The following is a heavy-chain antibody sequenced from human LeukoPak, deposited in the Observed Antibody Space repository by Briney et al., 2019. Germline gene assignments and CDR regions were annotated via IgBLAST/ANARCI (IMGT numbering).Heavy chain of an antibody. V-gene: IGHV1-69*13. Sequence: ASVKVSCKASGGTFSSYAISWVRQAPGQGLEWMGGIIPIFGTANYAQKFQGRVTITADESTSTAYMELSSLRSEDTAVYYCARDLTMVRGVLKTLDAFDIWGQGTMVTVSS. J-gene: IGHJ3*02. CDR1: GGTFSSYA. CDR3: ARDLTMVRGVLKTLDAFDI. CDR2: IIPIFGTA. D-gene: IGHD3-10*01.